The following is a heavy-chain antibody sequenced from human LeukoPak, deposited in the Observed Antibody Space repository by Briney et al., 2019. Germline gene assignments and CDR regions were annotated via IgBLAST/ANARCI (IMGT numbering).Heavy chain of an antibody. J-gene: IGHJ4*02. CDR3: ARDLESRFGELLYHDY. Sequence: GSLRLSCAASGFTFDDYAMHWVRQAPGKGLEWIGSIYYSGSTYYNPSLKSRVTISVDTSKNQFSLKLSSVTAADTAVYYCARDLESRFGELLYHDYWGQGTLVTVSS. V-gene: IGHV4-38-2*02. D-gene: IGHD3-10*02. CDR2: IYYSGST. CDR1: GFTFDDYA.